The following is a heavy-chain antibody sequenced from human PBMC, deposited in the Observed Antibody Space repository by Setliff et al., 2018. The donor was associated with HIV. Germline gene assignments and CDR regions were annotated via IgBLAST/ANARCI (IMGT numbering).Heavy chain of an antibody. Sequence: SETLSLTCTVSGGSFTTYYWSWIRQPAGKGLEWIGRIHTSGNTNYNPSLKSRVTISVDTSKNQFSLKLSSVTAADTAVYYCAREGGLDYYDSSGHYSYWGQGTLVTVSS. V-gene: IGHV4-4*07. CDR1: GGSFTTYY. J-gene: IGHJ4*02. CDR2: IHTSGNT. CDR3: AREGGLDYYDSSGHYSY. D-gene: IGHD3-22*01.